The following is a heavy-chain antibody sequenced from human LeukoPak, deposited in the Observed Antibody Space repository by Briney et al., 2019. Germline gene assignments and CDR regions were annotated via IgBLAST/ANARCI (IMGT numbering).Heavy chain of an antibody. CDR1: GFTFSSYG. D-gene: IGHD3-10*01. CDR3: AKGTYYYGSTESTGSWYFDL. CDR2: ISYDGSNR. V-gene: IGHV3-30*18. J-gene: IGHJ2*01. Sequence: GRSLRLSCAASGFTFSSYGMHWVRQAPGKGLEWVAVISYDGSNRYYADSVKGRFTISRDNSKNTLYLQMNSLRAEDTAVYYCAKGTYYYGSTESTGSWYFDLWGRGTLVTVSS.